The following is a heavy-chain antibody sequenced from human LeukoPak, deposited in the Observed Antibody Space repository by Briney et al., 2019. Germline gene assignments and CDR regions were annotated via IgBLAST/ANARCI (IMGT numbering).Heavy chain of an antibody. D-gene: IGHD3-22*01. Sequence: SETLSLTCTVSGYSISSGYYWGWIRQPPGKGLEWIGSIYHSGSTYYNPSLKSRVTISVDTSKNQSSLKLSSVTAADTAVYYCARDAYDSSGPTSQYYFDYWGQGTLVTVSS. J-gene: IGHJ4*02. CDR2: IYHSGST. CDR1: GYSISSGYY. V-gene: IGHV4-38-2*02. CDR3: ARDAYDSSGPTSQYYFDY.